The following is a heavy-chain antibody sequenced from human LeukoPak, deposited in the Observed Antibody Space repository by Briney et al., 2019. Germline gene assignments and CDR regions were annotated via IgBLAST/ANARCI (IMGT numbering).Heavy chain of an antibody. Sequence: GASVKVSCKASGGTFSSYAISWVRQAPGQGLEWMGGIIPIFGTANYAQKFQGRVTITADESTSTAYMDLSSLRSEDTAVYYCTRPSSLAARLSQAFDIWGQGTMVTVSS. CDR1: GGTFSSYA. D-gene: IGHD6-6*01. CDR2: IIPIFGTA. V-gene: IGHV1-69*13. CDR3: TRPSSLAARLSQAFDI. J-gene: IGHJ3*02.